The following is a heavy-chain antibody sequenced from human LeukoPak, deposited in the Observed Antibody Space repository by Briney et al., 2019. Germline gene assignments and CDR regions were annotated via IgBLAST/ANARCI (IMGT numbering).Heavy chain of an antibody. J-gene: IGHJ4*02. CDR1: GYIFTSYG. CDR2: ISAYNGNT. Sequence: ASVKVSCKTSGYIFTSYGISWVRQAPGQGLEWMGWISAYNGNTNYAQKLQGRVTMTTDTSTSTAYVELRSLRSDDTAVYYCATLAGSSWYFYFDYWGQGTLVTVSS. D-gene: IGHD6-13*01. CDR3: ATLAGSSWYFYFDY. V-gene: IGHV1-18*01.